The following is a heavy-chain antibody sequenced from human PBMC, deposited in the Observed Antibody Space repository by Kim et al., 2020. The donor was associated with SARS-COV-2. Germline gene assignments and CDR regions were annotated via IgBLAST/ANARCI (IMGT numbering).Heavy chain of an antibody. CDR3: ARERQINTIFGVVIHSPDGMDV. V-gene: IGHV7-4-1*02. Sequence: ASVKVSCKASGYTFTSYAMNWVRQAPGQGLEWMGWINTNTGNPTYAQGFTGRFVFSLDTSVSTAYLQISSLKAEDTAVYYCARERQINTIFGVVIHSPDGMDVWGQGTTVTVSS. D-gene: IGHD3-3*01. J-gene: IGHJ6*02. CDR1: GYTFTSYA. CDR2: INTNTGNP.